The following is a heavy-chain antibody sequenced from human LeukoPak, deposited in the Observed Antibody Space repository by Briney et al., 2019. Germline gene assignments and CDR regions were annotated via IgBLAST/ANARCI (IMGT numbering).Heavy chain of an antibody. CDR1: SGFISSYY. D-gene: IGHD3-10*01. V-gene: IGHV4-59*01. CDR3: ARLHHDYGSGTYGGTYNYYMDV. Sequence: SETLSLTCSVSSGFISSYYWTWIRQSPGKGLEWIGYIYYTGSTSYNPSLQSRVTISVDTSKNQFSLRLNSVTAADTAVYYCARLHHDYGSGTYGGTYNYYMDVWDKGTTVTVSS. J-gene: IGHJ6*03. CDR2: IYYTGST.